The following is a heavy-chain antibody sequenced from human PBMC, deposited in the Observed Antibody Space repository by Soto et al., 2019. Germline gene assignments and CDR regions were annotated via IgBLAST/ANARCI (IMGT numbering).Heavy chain of an antibody. CDR3: AIDIPEDFWSGYYNYYYYYGMDV. CDR2: ISAYNGST. D-gene: IGHD3-3*01. V-gene: IGHV1-18*01. J-gene: IGHJ6*02. CDR1: GYTFTSYG. Sequence: ASVKVSCKASGYTFTSYGISWVRQASGQGLEWMGWISAYNGSTNYAQKLQGRVTMTTDTSTSTAYMELRSLRSDGTAVYYCAIDIPEDFWSGYYNYYYYYGMDVWGQGTTVTVSS.